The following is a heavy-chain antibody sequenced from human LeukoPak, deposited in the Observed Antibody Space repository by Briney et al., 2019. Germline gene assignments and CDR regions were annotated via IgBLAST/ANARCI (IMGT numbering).Heavy chain of an antibody. CDR1: GFTFSSYD. V-gene: IGHV3-30*18. J-gene: IGHJ4*02. Sequence: PGRSLRLSCAASGFTFSSYDKHWVRQAPGKGLEWVAVISYDGSNKYYADSVKGRFTISRDNSKNTLYLQMNSLRAEDTAVYYCAKVGYYGSGSYYGIDYWGQGTLVTVSS. CDR2: ISYDGSNK. D-gene: IGHD3-10*01. CDR3: AKVGYYGSGSYYGIDY.